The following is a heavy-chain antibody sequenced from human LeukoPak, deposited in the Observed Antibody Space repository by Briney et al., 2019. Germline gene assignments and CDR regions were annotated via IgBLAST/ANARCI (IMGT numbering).Heavy chain of an antibody. Sequence: GGSLRLSCAASGFTFSSYAMNWVRQAPGKGLEWVSAISGSGGTTYYADSVKGRFTISRDNSKNTLYLQMNSLRAEETAEYYCAKPRDVVVVAAPEYYFDYWGQGTLVTVSS. CDR1: GFTFSSYA. D-gene: IGHD2-15*01. J-gene: IGHJ4*02. V-gene: IGHV3-23*01. CDR3: AKPRDVVVVAAPEYYFDY. CDR2: ISGSGGTT.